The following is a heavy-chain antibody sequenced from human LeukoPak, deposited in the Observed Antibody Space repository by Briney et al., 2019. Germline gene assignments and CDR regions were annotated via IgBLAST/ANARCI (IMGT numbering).Heavy chain of an antibody. V-gene: IGHV4-38-2*02. D-gene: IGHD5-24*01. CDR3: ASLDGYRFDP. CDR1: GYSISSGYY. CDR2: IYPSGST. J-gene: IGHJ5*02. Sequence: SETLSLTCTVSGYSISSGYYWGWIRPRPGKGLEWIGSIYPSGSTYYTPSLTSPVTISVDTSTNQFSLKLSSVTAADTAVYYCASLDGYRFDPWGQGTLVTVSS.